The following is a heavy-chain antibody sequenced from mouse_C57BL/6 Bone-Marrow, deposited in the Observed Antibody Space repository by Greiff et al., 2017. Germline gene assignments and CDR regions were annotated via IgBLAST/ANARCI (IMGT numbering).Heavy chain of an antibody. D-gene: IGHD4-1*01. Sequence: EVMLVESGGGLVKPGGSLKLSCAASGFTFSDYGMHWVRQAPDKRLEWVATISSGCSYTYYPDSVKGRFIISRDNAKNTLYLQMSSLTSEDTAMYNFARHRTGTYFDVWGTGTTVTVSS. CDR3: ARHRTGTYFDV. V-gene: IGHV5-6*03. CDR1: GFTFSDYG. J-gene: IGHJ1*03. CDR2: ISSGCSYT.